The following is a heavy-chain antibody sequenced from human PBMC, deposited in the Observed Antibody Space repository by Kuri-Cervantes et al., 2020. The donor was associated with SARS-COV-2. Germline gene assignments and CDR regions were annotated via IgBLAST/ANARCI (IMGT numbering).Heavy chain of an antibody. V-gene: IGHV3-48*01. CDR2: ISSSSSTI. CDR1: GFTFSSYS. J-gene: IGHJ6*03. D-gene: IGHD3-3*01. CDR3: AKDGSKVLRVLEWLPVDSYYYYMDV. Sequence: GESLKISCAASGFTFSSYSMNWVRQAPGKGLEWVSYISSSSSTIYYADSVKGRFTISRDNAKNSLYLQVNNLRTEDTALYYCAKDGSKVLRVLEWLPVDSYYYYMDVWGTGTTVTVSS.